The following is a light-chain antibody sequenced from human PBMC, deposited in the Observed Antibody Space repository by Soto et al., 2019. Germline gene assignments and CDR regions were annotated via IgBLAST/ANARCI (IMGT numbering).Light chain of an antibody. Sequence: DIQMTQSPSSLSASVGDSVTITCRASQSISNWLAWYQQKPGKAPKILIYKASSLESGVPSRFSGSGSGTEFTLTISSLQPDDFATYYCQQYNGYRWTFGQGTKVDIK. V-gene: IGKV1-5*03. J-gene: IGKJ1*01. CDR3: QQYNGYRWT. CDR1: QSISNW. CDR2: KAS.